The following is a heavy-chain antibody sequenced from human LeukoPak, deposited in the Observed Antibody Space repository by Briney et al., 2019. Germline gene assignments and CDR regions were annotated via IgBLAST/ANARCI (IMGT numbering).Heavy chain of an antibody. V-gene: IGHV1-2*02. CDR1: GYTFTGYY. CDR2: INPNSGGT. CDR3: ASGGSDIVVVPAAINWFDP. D-gene: IGHD2-2*01. J-gene: IGHJ5*02. Sequence: GASVKVSCKASGYTFTGYYIHWVRQAPGQGLEWMGWINPNSGGTNYAQKFQGRVTMTRDTSISTAYMELSRLRSDDTAVYYCASGGSDIVVVPAAINWFDPWGQGTLVTDSS.